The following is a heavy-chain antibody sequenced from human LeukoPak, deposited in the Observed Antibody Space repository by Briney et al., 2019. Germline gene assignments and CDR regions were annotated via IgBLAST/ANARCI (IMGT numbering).Heavy chain of an antibody. D-gene: IGHD3-16*01. CDR1: GFTVGGDF. Sequence: GGSLRLSCAASGFTVGGDFMSWVRQAPGKGLEWVSVIYSDGSTYYADSVKGRFTISRDNSKNTLYLQMYGLRAEDTAVYYCARERGRGRDSPWFDYWGQGTLVTVSS. CDR3: ARERGRGRDSPWFDY. V-gene: IGHV3-53*01. CDR2: IYSDGST. J-gene: IGHJ4*02.